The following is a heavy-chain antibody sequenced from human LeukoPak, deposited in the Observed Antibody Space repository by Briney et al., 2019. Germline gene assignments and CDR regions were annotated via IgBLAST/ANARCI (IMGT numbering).Heavy chain of an antibody. Sequence: SETLSLTCTVSGGSISSYYWSWIRQPPGKGLEWIGYIYYSGSTNYNPSLKSRVTISVDTSKNRFSLKLSSVTAADTAVYYCARGGLTGDFGLDYWGQGTLVTVSS. CDR3: ARGGLTGDFGLDY. CDR2: IYYSGST. D-gene: IGHD7-27*01. V-gene: IGHV4-59*01. CDR1: GGSISSYY. J-gene: IGHJ4*02.